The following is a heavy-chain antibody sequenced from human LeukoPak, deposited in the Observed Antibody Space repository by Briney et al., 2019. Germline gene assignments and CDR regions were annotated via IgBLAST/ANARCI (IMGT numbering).Heavy chain of an antibody. D-gene: IGHD3-22*01. V-gene: IGHV1-2*02. CDR3: ARGSRYYDSSGYHYHFDY. CDR2: INPNSGGT. Sequence: ASVKVSCKASGYTFTGYYMHWVRQAPGHGLEWMGWINPNSGGTNYAQKFQGRVTMTRNTSISTAYMELSSLRSEDTAVYYCARGSRYYDSSGYHYHFDYWGQGTLVTVSS. CDR1: GYTFTGYY. J-gene: IGHJ4*02.